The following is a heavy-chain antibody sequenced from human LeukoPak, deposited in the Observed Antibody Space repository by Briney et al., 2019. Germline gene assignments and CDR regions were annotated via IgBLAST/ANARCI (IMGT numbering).Heavy chain of an antibody. D-gene: IGHD5-12*01. CDR3: TPARGYSGYGLFDC. J-gene: IGHJ4*02. Sequence: GGSLRLSCAASGFTFSNAGMSWVRQAPGKGLEWVGRIKSKTDGGTTDYAAPVKGRFTISRDDSKNTLYLQMNSLKTEDTAVYYCTPARGYSGYGLFDCWGQGTLVTVSS. CDR2: IKSKTDGGTT. V-gene: IGHV3-15*01. CDR1: GFTFSNAG.